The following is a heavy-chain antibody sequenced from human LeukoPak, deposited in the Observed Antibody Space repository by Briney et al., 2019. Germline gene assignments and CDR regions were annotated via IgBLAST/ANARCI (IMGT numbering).Heavy chain of an antibody. CDR1: GYTFTSYD. D-gene: IGHD2-2*01. Sequence: ASVKVSCKASGYTFTSYDINWVRQATGQGLEWMGWMNPNSGNTGYAQKFQGRVTMTRNTSIGTAYMELSSLRSEDTAVYYCARGRSSTSWTYYYYMDVWGKGTTVTVSS. J-gene: IGHJ6*03. CDR2: MNPNSGNT. CDR3: ARGRSSTSWTYYYYMDV. V-gene: IGHV1-8*01.